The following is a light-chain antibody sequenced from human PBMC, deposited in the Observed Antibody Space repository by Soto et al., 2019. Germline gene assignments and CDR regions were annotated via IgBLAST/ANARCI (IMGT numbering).Light chain of an antibody. Sequence: QSALTQPASVSGSPGQSITISCTGTSSDVGSYNLVSWYQQHPGKAPKLMIYEGSKRPSGVSKRFSGSKYGNTASLTISGLQAKDEADYYCCSYAGSSTYVVFGGETKLTVL. CDR3: CSYAGSSTYVV. CDR2: EGS. J-gene: IGLJ2*01. CDR1: SSDVGSYNL. V-gene: IGLV2-23*01.